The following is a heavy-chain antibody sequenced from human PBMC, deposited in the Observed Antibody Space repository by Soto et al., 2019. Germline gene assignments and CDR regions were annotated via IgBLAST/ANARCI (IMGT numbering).Heavy chain of an antibody. Sequence: ASVKVSCTASGGTFSSYAISWVRQAPGQGLEWMGGIIPIFGTANYAQKFQGRVTITADESTSTAYMELSSLRSEDTAVYYCGRVESGYSYGYGKYYFDYWGQGTLVTVSS. V-gene: IGHV1-69*13. CDR3: GRVESGYSYGYGKYYFDY. D-gene: IGHD5-18*01. CDR1: GGTFSSYA. J-gene: IGHJ4*02. CDR2: IIPIFGTA.